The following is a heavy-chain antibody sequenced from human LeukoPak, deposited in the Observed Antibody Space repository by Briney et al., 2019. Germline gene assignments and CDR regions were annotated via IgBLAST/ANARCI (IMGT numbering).Heavy chain of an antibody. CDR2: ISGSSSYI. D-gene: IGHD3-3*01. J-gene: IGHJ4*02. V-gene: IGHV3-21*01. Sequence: GGSLRLSCAASGFTFSNFQMHWVRQAPGKGLEWVSSISGSSSYIYYVDSVQGRFTISRDNAKNSLYLQMNSLRAEDTAVYYCARDSYDLWSGYPQGAFDDWGQGTLVTVSS. CDR3: ARDSYDLWSGYPQGAFDD. CDR1: GFTFSNFQ.